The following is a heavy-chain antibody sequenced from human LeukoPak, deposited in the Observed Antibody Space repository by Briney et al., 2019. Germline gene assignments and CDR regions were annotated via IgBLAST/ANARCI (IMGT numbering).Heavy chain of an antibody. CDR3: AKEALSGSGSYSFDY. Sequence: PGGSLRLSCAASRFTFRSYGMHWVRQAPGKGLEWVAVISYDGSNKYYADSVKGRFTISRDNSKNTLYLQMNSLRAEDTAVYYCAKEALSGSGSYSFDYWGQGTLVTVSS. D-gene: IGHD3-10*01. V-gene: IGHV3-30*18. CDR1: RFTFRSYG. CDR2: ISYDGSNK. J-gene: IGHJ4*02.